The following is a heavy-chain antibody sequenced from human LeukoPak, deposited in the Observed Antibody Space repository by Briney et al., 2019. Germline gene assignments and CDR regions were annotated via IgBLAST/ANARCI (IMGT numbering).Heavy chain of an antibody. V-gene: IGHV1-69*13. CDR3: ARVPAMVTRYYYGMDV. J-gene: IGHJ6*04. D-gene: IGHD5-18*01. CDR1: GGTFSSYA. Sequence: SVKVSCKASGGTFSSYAISWVRQAPGQGLEWMGGIIPIFGTANYAQKFQGRVTITADESTSTAYMELSSLRSEDTAVYYCARVPAMVTRYYYGMDVWGKGTTVTVSS. CDR2: IIPIFGTA.